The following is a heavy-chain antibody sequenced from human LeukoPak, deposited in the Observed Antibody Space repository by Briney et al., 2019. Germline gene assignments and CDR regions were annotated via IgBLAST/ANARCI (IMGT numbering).Heavy chain of an antibody. J-gene: IGHJ4*02. D-gene: IGHD2-8*01. CDR3: AKDHMVGYCTNGVCYDYFDY. CDR2: LSYDGSNK. Sequence: GGSLRLSCAASGFTFISYGMHWVRQAPGKGLEGVAVLSYDGSNKYYADSVKGRFTISRDNSKNTLYLQMNSLRAEDTAVYYCAKDHMVGYCTNGVCYDYFDYWGQGTLVTVSS. V-gene: IGHV3-30*18. CDR1: GFTFISYG.